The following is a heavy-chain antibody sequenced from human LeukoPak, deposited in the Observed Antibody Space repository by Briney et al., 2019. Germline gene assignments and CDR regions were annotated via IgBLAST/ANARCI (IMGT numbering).Heavy chain of an antibody. V-gene: IGHV4-59*01. CDR1: GGSISPYS. Sequence: PSETLSLTCTVSGGSISPYSWSWIRQPPGKGLEWIGYIYYRGSTNYNPSLKSRVTISLDTSKDQFSLKLSSVTAADTAVYYCAREGVVKGYFDYWGQGTLVTVSS. CDR2: IYYRGST. D-gene: IGHD3-3*01. CDR3: AREGVVKGYFDY. J-gene: IGHJ4*02.